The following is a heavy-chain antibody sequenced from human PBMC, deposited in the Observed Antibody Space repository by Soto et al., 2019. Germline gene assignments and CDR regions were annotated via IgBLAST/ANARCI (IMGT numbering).Heavy chain of an antibody. CDR3: ARGRFDFIWGTPAPYLDY. Sequence: SETLSLTCTVSGDSISTYYWTWIRQPPGKGLEWIGYIYNSATTKYNPSLKSRVTISVDTSKNQFSLKLSSVTTADTAVYYCARGRFDFIWGTPAPYLDYWGQGALVTVSS. J-gene: IGHJ4*02. CDR2: IYNSATT. CDR1: GDSISTYY. D-gene: IGHD3-16*01. V-gene: IGHV4-59*01.